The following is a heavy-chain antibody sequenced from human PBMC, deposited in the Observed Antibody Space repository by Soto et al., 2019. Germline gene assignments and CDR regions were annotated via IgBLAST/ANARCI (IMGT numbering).Heavy chain of an antibody. V-gene: IGHV3-33*01. CDR1: GFSFSAHG. CDR2: INDGSEE. J-gene: IGHJ4*02. Sequence: QVQLVESGGGVVRPGTSLRLSCAATGFSFSAHGMHWVRQAPGKGLEWLAVINDGSEEGYADSVRGRFTISRDNARNILYLQMDNLRAEDSALYYCARDDLCVGNGLDHWGQGTLVTVSS. CDR3: ARDDLCVGNGLDH.